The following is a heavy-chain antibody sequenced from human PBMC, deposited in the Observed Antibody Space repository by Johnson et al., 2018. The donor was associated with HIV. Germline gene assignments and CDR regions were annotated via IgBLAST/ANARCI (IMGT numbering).Heavy chain of an antibody. CDR3: ARHKAVADAFDI. Sequence: VQLVESGGGLIQPGGSLRLSCKASGFSISSNYMSWVRQLPGKGLEWVSVFYSGSNTYYADSVKGRFTISRDNSNNTLYLQMNSLRAEDTAVYYCARHKAVADAFDIWGQGTVVTVS. CDR2: FYSGSNT. D-gene: IGHD6-19*01. CDR1: GFSISSNY. J-gene: IGHJ3*02. V-gene: IGHV3-53*01.